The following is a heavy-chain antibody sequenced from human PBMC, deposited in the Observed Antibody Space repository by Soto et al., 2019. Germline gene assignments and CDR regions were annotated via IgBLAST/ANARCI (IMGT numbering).Heavy chain of an antibody. CDR2: ISGSGDTK. CDR3: AKYCSSDVCFDY. CDR1: GFTFSSCS. D-gene: IGHD2-8*01. V-gene: IGHV3-48*02. J-gene: IGHJ4*02. Sequence: PVGSLRLSCASSGFTFSSCSMNCVLQAPGKVLEWVSFISGSGDTKYYADSVKGRFTISRDNAKNSLYLQMSSLRDEDTAVYYCAKYCSSDVCFDYWGQGTLVTVSS.